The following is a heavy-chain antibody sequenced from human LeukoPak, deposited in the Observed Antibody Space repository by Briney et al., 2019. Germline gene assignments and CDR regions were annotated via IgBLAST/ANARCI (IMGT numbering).Heavy chain of an antibody. J-gene: IGHJ5*02. D-gene: IGHD2-15*01. CDR3: ARRSGGSYNWFDP. CDR1: GYTFTSYG. V-gene: IGHV1-18*01. CDR2: ISANNGNT. Sequence: GASVKVSCKASGYTFTSYGINWVRQAPGQGLERMGWISANNGNTNYAQKLQGRVTMTTETSTSTAYMELRSLRSDDTAVYYCARRSGGSYNWFDPWGQGTLVTVSS.